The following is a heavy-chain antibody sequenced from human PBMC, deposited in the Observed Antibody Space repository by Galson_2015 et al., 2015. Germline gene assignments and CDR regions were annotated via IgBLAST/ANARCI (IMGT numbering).Heavy chain of an antibody. Sequence: CAIYGDSVSSDRASWIWIRQSPSRGLEGLGRTYYRSKWYYDYAASVKSRIAVNPDTSKNQFSLQLNSVIPEDTAVYYCARDTPSDRLHPDAFDIWGQGTLVTVSS. J-gene: IGHJ3*02. CDR2: TYYRSKWYY. CDR1: GDSVSSDRAS. D-gene: IGHD2-21*02. V-gene: IGHV6-1*01. CDR3: ARDTPSDRLHPDAFDI.